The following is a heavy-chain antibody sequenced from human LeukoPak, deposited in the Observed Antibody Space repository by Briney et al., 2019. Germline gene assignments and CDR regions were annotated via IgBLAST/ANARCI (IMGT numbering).Heavy chain of an antibody. D-gene: IGHD3-16*02. CDR1: GFTFSSYS. CDR2: ISSSSSYI. V-gene: IGHV3-21*01. J-gene: IGHJ6*03. Sequence: GGSLRLSCAASGFTFSSYSMNWVRQAPGKGLEWVSSISSSSSYIYYADSVKGRFTISRDNAKNSLYLQMNSLRAEDTAVYYCARDRSPSTYYDYVWGSYRSNYYMDVWGKGTTVTVSS. CDR3: ARDRSPSTYYDYVWGSYRSNYYMDV.